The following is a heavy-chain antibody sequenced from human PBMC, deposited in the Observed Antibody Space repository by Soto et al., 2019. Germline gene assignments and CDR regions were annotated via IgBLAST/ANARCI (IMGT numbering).Heavy chain of an antibody. CDR1: RFTFNSYA. J-gene: IGHJ3*02. D-gene: IGHD4-17*01. Sequence: GGSLRLSCAASRFTFNSYAMTWVRQAPGKGLEWVSTISGSGAGTYYTDSVKGRFTITRDNTNNTLYLQMNSLRAEDTAVYYCASPTTVTTGAYAFDIWGQGTMVTVSS. CDR2: ISGSGAGT. CDR3: ASPTTVTTGAYAFDI. V-gene: IGHV3-23*01.